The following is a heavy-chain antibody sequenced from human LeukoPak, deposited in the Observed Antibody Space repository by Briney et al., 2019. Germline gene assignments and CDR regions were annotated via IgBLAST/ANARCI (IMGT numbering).Heavy chain of an antibody. D-gene: IGHD3-22*01. V-gene: IGHV3-23*01. Sequence: GGSLRLSCAASGFTFGSYAMTFRNYAMSWVRQAPGKGLEWASLISGSGDSTYYADSVKGRFTISRDNAKNALYLQMNSLRAEDTAVYYCARFTGDDSSGFYDYWGQGTLVTVSS. CDR3: ARFTGDDSSGFYDY. CDR1: GFTFGSYAMTFRNYA. J-gene: IGHJ4*02. CDR2: ISGSGDST.